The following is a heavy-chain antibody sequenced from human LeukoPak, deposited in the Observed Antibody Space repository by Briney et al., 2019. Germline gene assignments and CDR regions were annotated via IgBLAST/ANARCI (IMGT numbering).Heavy chain of an antibody. J-gene: IGHJ6*02. CDR1: GGSISSYY. D-gene: IGHD1-20*01. Sequence: SETLSLTCTVSGGSISSYYWSWIRQPPGKGLEWIGYIYYSGSTNYNPSLKSRGTISVDTSKNQFSLKLSSVTAADTAVYYCARGPGYNWNDVYCYYGMDVWGQGTTVTVS. CDR2: IYYSGST. CDR3: ARGPGYNWNDVYCYYGMDV. V-gene: IGHV4-59*01.